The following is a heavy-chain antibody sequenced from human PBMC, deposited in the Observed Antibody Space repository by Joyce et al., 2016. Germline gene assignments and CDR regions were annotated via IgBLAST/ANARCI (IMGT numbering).Heavy chain of an antibody. Sequence: QVQLQQWGARPLKSSETLSLSCAIYGGSFNDYYWSWIRQPPGKGLEWIGEISQTKSATCNPSLKSRAIISTDAPKNQFFLTLTSVTAADTGVYYCARVGGFFYESHYWGQGALVTVSS. D-gene: IGHD2/OR15-2a*01. CDR3: ARVGGFFYESHY. CDR2: ISQTKSA. J-gene: IGHJ4*02. CDR1: GGSFNDYY. V-gene: IGHV4-34*01.